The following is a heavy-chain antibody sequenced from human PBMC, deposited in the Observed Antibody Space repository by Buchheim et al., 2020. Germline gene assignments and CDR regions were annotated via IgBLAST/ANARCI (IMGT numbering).Heavy chain of an antibody. CDR1: GFIFSSYW. D-gene: IGHD3-22*01. Sequence: EVQLVESGGGLVQPGGSLRLSCAASGFIFSSYWMSWVRQAPGKGLEWVANIKQDGSEKYYVDSVKGRFTISRDNAKNSLYLQMNSLRAEDTAVYYCARGPSYYYDSSGYYTFDYWGQGTL. CDR2: IKQDGSEK. CDR3: ARGPSYYYDSSGYYTFDY. J-gene: IGHJ4*02. V-gene: IGHV3-7*01.